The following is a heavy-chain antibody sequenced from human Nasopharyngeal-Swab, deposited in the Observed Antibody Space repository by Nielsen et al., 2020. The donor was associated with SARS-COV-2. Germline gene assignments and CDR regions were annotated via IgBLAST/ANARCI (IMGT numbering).Heavy chain of an antibody. D-gene: IGHD6-13*01. CDR3: ARSDLYSSSWYAPFDY. CDR1: GFTFSSYG. CDR2: IWYDGSNK. V-gene: IGHV3-33*01. Sequence: GALRLSCAASGFTFSSYGMHWVRQAPGKGLEWVAVIWYDGSNKYYADSVKGRFTISRDNSKNTLYLQMNSLRAEDTAVYYCARSDLYSSSWYAPFDYWGQGTLVTVSS. J-gene: IGHJ4*02.